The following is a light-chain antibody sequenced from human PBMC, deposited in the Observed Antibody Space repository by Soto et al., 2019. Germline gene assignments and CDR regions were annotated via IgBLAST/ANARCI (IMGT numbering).Light chain of an antibody. J-gene: IGKJ5*01. CDR3: QQHFNGPIT. V-gene: IGKV3-11*01. CDR2: GAS. CDR1: QSVRSF. Sequence: EIVLTQSPATLSLSPGERATLSCRASQSVRSFLAWYQQKPGQAPGLLIYGASNRATGIPARFSGSGSGTDFTLTISSLEPEDFAVYYCQQHFNGPITFGQGTRLENK.